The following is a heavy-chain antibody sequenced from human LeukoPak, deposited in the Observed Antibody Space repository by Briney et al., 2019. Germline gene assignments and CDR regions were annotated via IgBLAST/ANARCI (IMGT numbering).Heavy chain of an antibody. CDR3: ARGDPHADL. V-gene: IGHV3-48*03. D-gene: IGHD5-24*01. CDR2: IAISGHTK. J-gene: IGHJ5*02. Sequence: GGSLRLSCAASGFDLSTYEMNWVRQAPGKGLEWIADIAISGHTKNYADSVKGRFSISRDNARTSLYLQMHSLRVEDTGVYYCARGDPHADLWGQGTLVTVSS. CDR1: GFDLSTYE.